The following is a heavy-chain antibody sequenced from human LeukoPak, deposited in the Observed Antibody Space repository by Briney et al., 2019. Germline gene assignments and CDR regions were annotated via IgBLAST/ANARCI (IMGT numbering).Heavy chain of an antibody. V-gene: IGHV3-30*09. CDR3: AKSYDNGWYVCDY. D-gene: IGHD6-19*01. J-gene: IGHJ4*02. Sequence: GGSLRHSRAASGFPLSNFAMNWVRQAPGKGLEWVAFISYDGSIKSYADSVKGRFAVSRDNSKNTLYLQMNSLRPEDTAFYYCAKSYDNGWYVCDYWGPGTLVTVSS. CDR1: GFPLSNFA. CDR2: ISYDGSIK.